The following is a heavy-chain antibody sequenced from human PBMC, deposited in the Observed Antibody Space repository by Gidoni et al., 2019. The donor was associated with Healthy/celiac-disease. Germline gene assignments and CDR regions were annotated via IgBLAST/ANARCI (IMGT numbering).Heavy chain of an antibody. J-gene: IGHJ6*03. CDR3: ARDSEDIVVVPAATSYYYYYMDV. CDR2: ISYDGSNK. CDR1: GFTFRSYA. D-gene: IGHD2-2*01. V-gene: IGHV3-30-3*01. Sequence: QVQLVESGGGVVQPGRSLSLSCAASGFTFRSYAMHWVRQAPGTGLELVAVISYDGSNKYYAYSVKGRFTISRDNSKNTLYLQMNSLRAEDTAVYYCARDSEDIVVVPAATSYYYYYMDVWGKGTTVTVSS.